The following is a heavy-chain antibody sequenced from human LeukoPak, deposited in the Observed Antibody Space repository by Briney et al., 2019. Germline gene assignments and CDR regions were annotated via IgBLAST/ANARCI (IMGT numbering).Heavy chain of an antibody. Sequence: QPGGSLRLSCAASGFTFSNRGMHWVRQAPGKGLEWLSFIRFDGNPTYSADSVKGRFTISRDNSKNTVYLQMNSLRVEDTAVYYCAKDLSYGPDYWGQGTLVTVSS. CDR3: AKDLSYGPDY. D-gene: IGHD5-18*01. CDR2: IRFDGNPT. J-gene: IGHJ4*02. V-gene: IGHV3-30*02. CDR1: GFTFSNRG.